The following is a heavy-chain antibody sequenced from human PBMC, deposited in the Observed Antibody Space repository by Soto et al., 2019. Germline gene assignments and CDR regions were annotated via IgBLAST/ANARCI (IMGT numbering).Heavy chain of an antibody. CDR1: GGSISSSSYY. J-gene: IGHJ6*02. V-gene: IGHV4-39*01. CDR2: IYYSGST. D-gene: IGHD2-15*01. Sequence: SETLSLTCTVSGGSISSSSYYWGWIRQPPGKGLEWIGSIYYSGSTYYNPSLKSRVTISVDTSKNQFSLKLSSVTAADTAVYYCARHGGYCSGCSCPPDYYYCGMDVWGQGTTVTVSS. CDR3: ARHGGYCSGCSCPPDYYYCGMDV.